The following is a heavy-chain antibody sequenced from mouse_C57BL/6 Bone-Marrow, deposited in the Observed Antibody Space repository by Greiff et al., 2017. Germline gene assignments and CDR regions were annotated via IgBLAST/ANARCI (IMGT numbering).Heavy chain of an antibody. D-gene: IGHD2-3*01. CDR2: LSNGGGST. CDR1: GFTFSDYY. J-gene: IGHJ4*01. Sequence: EVQLVESGGGLVQPGGSLKLSCAASGFTFSDYYMYWVRQTPETRLEWVAYLSNGGGSTYSPDTVTGRFTISRDNAKNTLYLQMRRLKSEDTAMYYCARTYDGYYSYAMAYWGQGTSVTVSS. V-gene: IGHV5-12*01. CDR3: ARTYDGYYSYAMAY.